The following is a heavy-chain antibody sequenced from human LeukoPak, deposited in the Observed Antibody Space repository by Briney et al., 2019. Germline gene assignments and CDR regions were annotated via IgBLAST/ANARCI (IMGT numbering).Heavy chain of an antibody. CDR1: GGSFSGYY. CDR2: INHSGST. J-gene: IGHJ5*02. CDR3: AKQHPYVVPAAMWWFDP. V-gene: IGHV4-34*01. D-gene: IGHD2-2*01. Sequence: PSETLSLTCAVYGGSFSGYYWSWIRQPPGKGLEWIGEINHSGSTNYNPSLKSRVTISVDTSKNQFSLKLSSVTAADTAVYYCAKQHPYVVPAAMWWFDPWGQGTLVTVSS.